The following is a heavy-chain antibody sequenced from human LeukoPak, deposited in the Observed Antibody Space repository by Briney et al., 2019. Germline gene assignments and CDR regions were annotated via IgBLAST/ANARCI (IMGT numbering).Heavy chain of an antibody. CDR3: ARCVAVAGTCGY. V-gene: IGHV1-69*13. D-gene: IGHD6-19*01. CDR1: GGTFSSYA. J-gene: IGHJ4*02. Sequence: SVKVSCKASGGTFSSYAISWVRQAPGQGLEWMGGIIPIFGTANYAQKFQGRVTITADESTSTAYMELSSLRSEDTAVYYCARCVAVAGTCGYWGQGTLVTVSS. CDR2: IIPIFGTA.